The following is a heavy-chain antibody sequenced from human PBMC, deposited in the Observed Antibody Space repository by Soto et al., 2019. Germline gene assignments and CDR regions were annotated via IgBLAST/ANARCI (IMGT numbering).Heavy chain of an antibody. CDR1: GFTFSSYG. Sequence: GGSLRLSCAASGFTFSSYGMHWVRQAPGKGLEWVAFIWHNGGNKFYAESVKGRFTISRDNSKNTLYLQMTSLSAEDTAMYYCARDGDVNTGFGKDYWGQGTLVTVSS. J-gene: IGHJ4*02. CDR3: ARDGDVNTGFGKDY. V-gene: IGHV3-33*01. CDR2: IWHNGGNK. D-gene: IGHD3-16*01.